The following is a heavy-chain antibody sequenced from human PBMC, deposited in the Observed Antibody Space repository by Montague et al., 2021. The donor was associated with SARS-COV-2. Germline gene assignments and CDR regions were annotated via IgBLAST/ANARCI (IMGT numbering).Heavy chain of an antibody. V-gene: IGHV4-59*01. Sequence: SETLSLTCTVSGGSISSYYWSWIRQPPGKGLEWIGYIYYSGSTNYNPSLKRRVTISVDTSKNQFSLKLSSVTAADTAVYYCARRPLGYYYYGMDVWGQGTTVTVSS. J-gene: IGHJ6*02. CDR1: GGSISSYY. CDR2: IYYSGST. CDR3: ARRPLGYYYYGMDV.